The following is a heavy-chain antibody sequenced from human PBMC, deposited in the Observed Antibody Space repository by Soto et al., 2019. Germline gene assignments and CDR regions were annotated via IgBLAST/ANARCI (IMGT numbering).Heavy chain of an antibody. CDR1: GFTFSNYA. CDR2: TSSDGSEK. Sequence: QVQLVESGGGVVQPGRSLRVSCAASGFTFSNYAMHWVRRAPGKGLEWVAITSSDGSEKDYADSVKGRFTISRDNTKHTLYLQMNSLRTEDTGVYYCVSQPHWARPFESWGQGTLVNVSS. D-gene: IGHD7-27*01. J-gene: IGHJ4*02. V-gene: IGHV3-30-3*01. CDR3: VSQPHWARPFES.